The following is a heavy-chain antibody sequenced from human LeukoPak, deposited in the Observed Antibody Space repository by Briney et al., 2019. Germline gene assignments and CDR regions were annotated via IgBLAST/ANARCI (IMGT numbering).Heavy chain of an antibody. D-gene: IGHD3-10*01. CDR2: INPNSGGT. Sequence: ASVKVSCKASGYTFTDYYMHWVQQAPGQGLEWMERINPNSGGTKYAQKFQGRVTMTRDTSISTTYMDLSRLRSDDTAVYYCARYYFGSGKFDCWGQGTLVTVSS. V-gene: IGHV1-2*06. CDR3: ARYYFGSGKFDC. J-gene: IGHJ4*02. CDR1: GYTFTDYY.